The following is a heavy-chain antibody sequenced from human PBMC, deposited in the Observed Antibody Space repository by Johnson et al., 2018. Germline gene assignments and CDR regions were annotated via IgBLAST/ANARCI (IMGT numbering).Heavy chain of an antibody. CDR2: ISKDGRNK. CDR3: VSRDSGPFYGSGHPEY. J-gene: IGHJ4*02. CDR1: EFSLSDYV. Sequence: QVQLVESGGGVVQPGRSLRLSCVVSEFSLSDYVMHWVRQAPGKGLEWVAVISKDGRNKYYGDSVKGRFTISRDNANNTVHLEVSSLTFGDTAVYYCVSRDSGPFYGSGHPEYWGQGTLVTVSS. D-gene: IGHD3-10*01. V-gene: IGHV3-30*03.